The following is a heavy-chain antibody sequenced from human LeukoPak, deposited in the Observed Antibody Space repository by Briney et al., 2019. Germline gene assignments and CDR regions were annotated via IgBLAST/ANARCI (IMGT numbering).Heavy chain of an antibody. D-gene: IGHD2-2*01. J-gene: IGHJ6*03. Sequence: PGGSLRLSCEVSGFTFSSYHMNWVRQAPGKGLEWVSSIGSSGSYIYYADSLTGRFTISRDNAKNSLYLQMNSLRAEDTAVYYCARDGVPAAIFPYYYYYMDVWGKGATVTVSS. CDR1: GFTFSSYH. CDR2: IGSSGSYI. V-gene: IGHV3-21*01. CDR3: ARDGVPAAIFPYYYYYMDV.